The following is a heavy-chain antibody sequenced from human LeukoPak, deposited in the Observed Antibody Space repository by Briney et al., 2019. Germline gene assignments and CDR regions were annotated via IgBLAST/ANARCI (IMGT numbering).Heavy chain of an antibody. CDR3: ARLTSAFDI. J-gene: IGHJ3*02. CDR2: IYPGDSDT. V-gene: IGHV5-51*07. CDR1: GYSFANYW. Sequence: ESLQISCKGSGYSFANYWIGWVHQMPGKGLEWMGIIYPGDSDTRYSPSFQGQVTISADKSITTAYLQWSSLKASDTAMYYCARLTSAFDIWGQGTMVTVSS.